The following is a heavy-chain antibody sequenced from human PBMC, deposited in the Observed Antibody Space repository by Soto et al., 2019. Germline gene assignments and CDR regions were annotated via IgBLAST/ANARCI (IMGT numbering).Heavy chain of an antibody. D-gene: IGHD2-21*02. V-gene: IGHV1-3*01. CDR1: GYTFTSYA. CDR3: ASNIVVVTAIPSVFDY. J-gene: IGHJ4*02. Sequence: ASVKVSCKASGYTFTSYAMHWVRQAPGQRLEWMGWINAGNGNTKYSQKFQGRVTITRDTSASTACMELSSLRSEDTAVYYCASNIVVVTAIPSVFDYWGQGTLVTVSS. CDR2: INAGNGNT.